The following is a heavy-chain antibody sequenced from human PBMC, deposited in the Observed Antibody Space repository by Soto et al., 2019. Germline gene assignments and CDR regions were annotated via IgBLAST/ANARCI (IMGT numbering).Heavy chain of an antibody. Sequence: ASVKVSCKASGYTFTSYAMHWVRQAPGQRLEWMGWINAGNGNTKYSQKFQGRVTITRDTSASTAYMELSSLRSEDTAVYYCAGYPRRDYYYCYGMDVWGQGTTVTVSS. J-gene: IGHJ6*02. CDR1: GYTFTSYA. V-gene: IGHV1-3*01. CDR2: INAGNGNT. CDR3: AGYPRRDYYYCYGMDV.